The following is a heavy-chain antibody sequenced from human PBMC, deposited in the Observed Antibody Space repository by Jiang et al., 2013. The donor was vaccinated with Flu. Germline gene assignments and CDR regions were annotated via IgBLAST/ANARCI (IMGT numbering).Heavy chain of an antibody. CDR1: EYSFTTAW. J-gene: IGHJ1*01. CDR3: ARQTTVAGYFSL. CDR2: IYLDDSDT. D-gene: IGHD4-23*01. V-gene: IGHV5-51*01. Sequence: SLKISCKGSEYSFTTAWVAWLRHMPGKGLEWMGIIYLDDSDTRYSPSFEGQVTISGDKSISTAYLQWSSLKASDTAIYYCARQTTVAGYFSLWGQGTLATVSS.